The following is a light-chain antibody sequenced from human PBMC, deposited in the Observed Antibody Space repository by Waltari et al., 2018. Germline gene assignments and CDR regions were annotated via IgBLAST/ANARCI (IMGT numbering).Light chain of an antibody. CDR1: QRISNY. CDR2: AAS. Sequence: IQLTQSPSSLSASVGDRVTIPCRASQRISNYLAWYQQKPGKAPTLLIYAASTLQSGVPSRFSGSGSGTDFTLTISSLQPEDFATYYCQQLNSYQWTFGQGTKVEIK. CDR3: QQLNSYQWT. J-gene: IGKJ1*01. V-gene: IGKV1-9*01.